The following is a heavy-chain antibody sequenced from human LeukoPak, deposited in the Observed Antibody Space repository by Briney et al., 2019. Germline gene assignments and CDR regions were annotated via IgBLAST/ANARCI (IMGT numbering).Heavy chain of an antibody. CDR2: IYYSGST. CDR1: GGSISTYY. CDR3: ARGSGHYTGDYGMDV. Sequence: SETLSLTCTVSGGSISTYYWNWIRQPPGKGLEWIGTIYYSGSTNYNPSLKSRVTILVDTSKNQFSLRLSSVTAADTAVYYCARGSGHYTGDYGMDVWGQGTTVTVSS. J-gene: IGHJ6*02. V-gene: IGHV4-59*01. D-gene: IGHD3-3*01.